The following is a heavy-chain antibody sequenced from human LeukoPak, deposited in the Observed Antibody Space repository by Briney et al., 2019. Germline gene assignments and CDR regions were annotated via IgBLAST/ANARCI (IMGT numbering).Heavy chain of an antibody. CDR1: GFTFDDYA. J-gene: IGHJ4*02. Sequence: GRSLRLSCAASGFTFDDYAMHWVRQAPGKGLEWVSGISWNSGSIGYADSVKGRFTISRDNAKNSLYLQMNSLRAEDTALYYCAKDEGDYGGNQPVYFDYWGQGTLVTVSS. CDR2: ISWNSGSI. V-gene: IGHV3-9*01. D-gene: IGHD4-23*01. CDR3: AKDEGDYGGNQPVYFDY.